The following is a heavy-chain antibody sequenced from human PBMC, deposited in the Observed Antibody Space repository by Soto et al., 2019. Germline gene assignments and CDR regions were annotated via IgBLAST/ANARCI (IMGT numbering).Heavy chain of an antibody. Sequence: QVHLVESGGDVVQSGRPLSLSCVGSGFTFSNSAMHWVRQAPGKGLEWVAFISYDGSEIFYSDSVKGRFTISRDNPKNTLFLHMHSPRADDTAAYSCAIARVVDSSLDHWGQGTLVTVS. CDR3: AIARVVDSSLDH. D-gene: IGHD3-3*01. CDR1: GFTFSNSA. V-gene: IGHV3-30*01. CDR2: ISYDGSEI. J-gene: IGHJ4*02.